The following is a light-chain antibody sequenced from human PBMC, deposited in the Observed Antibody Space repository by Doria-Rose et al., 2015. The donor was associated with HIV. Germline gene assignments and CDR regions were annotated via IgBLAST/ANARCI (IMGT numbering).Light chain of an antibody. CDR3: HQYGTSWT. Sequence: TQSPGNLSLSPGERATLSCRASQSFSSTYLAWYQQKPGQAPSLLIYDGSTRATGIPDRFSASGSGTDFTLTINRLEPEDFALYYCHQYGTSWTFGQGTKVEI. CDR1: QSFSSTY. CDR2: DGS. V-gene: IGKV3-20*01. J-gene: IGKJ1*01.